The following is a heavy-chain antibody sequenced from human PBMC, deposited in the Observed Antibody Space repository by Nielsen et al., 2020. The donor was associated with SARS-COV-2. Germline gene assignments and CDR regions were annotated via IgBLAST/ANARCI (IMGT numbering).Heavy chain of an antibody. CDR3: ARANSGSYYFGFDY. CDR2: ISWNSGSI. Sequence: SLKISCAASGFTFDDYAMHWVRQAPGKGLEWVSGISWNSGSIGYADSVKGRFTISRDNAKNSLYPQMNSLRAEDTAVYYCARANSGSYYFGFDYWGQGTLVTVSS. V-gene: IGHV3-9*01. D-gene: IGHD1-26*01. J-gene: IGHJ4*02. CDR1: GFTFDDYA.